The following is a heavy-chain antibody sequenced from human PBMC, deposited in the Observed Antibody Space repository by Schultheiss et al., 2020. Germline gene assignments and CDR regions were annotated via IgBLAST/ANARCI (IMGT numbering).Heavy chain of an antibody. CDR3: ARVVAAAGPKPYGMDV. J-gene: IGHJ6*02. CDR2: ISYDGSNK. D-gene: IGHD6-13*01. Sequence: GGSLRLSCEDSGFTFSGYAMHWVRQAPGKGLEWVAVISYDGSNKYYADSVKGRFTISRDNAKNSLYLQMNSLRAEDTAVYYCARVVAAAGPKPYGMDVWGQGTTVTVSS. V-gene: IGHV3-30-3*01. CDR1: GFTFSGYA.